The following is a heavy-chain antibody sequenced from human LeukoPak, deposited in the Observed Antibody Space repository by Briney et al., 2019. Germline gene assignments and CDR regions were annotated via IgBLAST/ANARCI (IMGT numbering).Heavy chain of an antibody. CDR2: ISSSGSTI. Sequence: SGGSLRLSCAASGFTFSDYYMSWIRQAPGKGLEWVSYISSSGSTIYYADSVKGRFTISRDNAKNSLYLQMNSLRAEDTALYYCARSRGYGDYFDYWGQGTLVTVSS. CDR1: GFTFSDYY. D-gene: IGHD4-17*01. CDR3: ARSRGYGDYFDY. V-gene: IGHV3-11*01. J-gene: IGHJ4*02.